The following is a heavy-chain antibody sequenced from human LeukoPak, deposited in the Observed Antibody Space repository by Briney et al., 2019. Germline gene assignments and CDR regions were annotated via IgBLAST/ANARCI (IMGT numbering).Heavy chain of an antibody. V-gene: IGHV3-30*02. J-gene: IGHJ4*02. CDR3: ANPVCSGGSCY. D-gene: IGHD2-15*01. CDR1: GFTFRSYG. CDR2: IWYDEITK. Sequence: PGGSLRLSCVASGFTFRSYGIHWVRQAPGKGLEWLAFIWYDEITKNYADSVKGRFTISRDNSKNTLYLQMNSLRAEDTAVYYCANPVCSGGSCYWGQGTLVTVSS.